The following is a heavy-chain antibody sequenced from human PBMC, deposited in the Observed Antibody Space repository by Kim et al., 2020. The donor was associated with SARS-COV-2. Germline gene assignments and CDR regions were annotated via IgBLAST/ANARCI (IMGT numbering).Heavy chain of an antibody. Sequence: VSMKSRITISPDTSKNQFSLQLNSVTPEETAVYYCARDRRIAVAGTSLDYWGQGTLVTVSS. D-gene: IGHD6-19*01. V-gene: IGHV6-1*01. J-gene: IGHJ4*02. CDR3: ARDRRIAVAGTSLDY.